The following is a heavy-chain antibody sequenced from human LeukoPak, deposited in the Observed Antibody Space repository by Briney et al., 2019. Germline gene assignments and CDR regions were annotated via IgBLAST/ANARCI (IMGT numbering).Heavy chain of an antibody. D-gene: IGHD6-6*01. CDR2: IRFGGSNK. V-gene: IGHV3-30*02. Sequence: GGSLRLSCAASRYTFSTHGMHWVRQDLGKGLEWVAVIRFGGSNKYYADSVKGRFTISRDNSKNTLYLQMNSLRAEDTAVYYCAKSTIEYSSTSYFDYWGQGTLVTVSS. CDR1: RYTFSTHG. J-gene: IGHJ4*02. CDR3: AKSTIEYSSTSYFDY.